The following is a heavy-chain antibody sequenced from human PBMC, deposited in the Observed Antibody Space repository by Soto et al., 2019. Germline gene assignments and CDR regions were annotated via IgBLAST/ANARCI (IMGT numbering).Heavy chain of an antibody. CDR1: GGSIRNGDYY. CDR3: VTVNLVGAAYYFDY. Sequence: SDTLSLTCTVSGGSIRNGDYYWGWIRPPPGKGLEWIGYVYYSGTTYSHPSLNSRVSISVDTSENQFSLRLTSVTAADTAVYYCVTVNLVGAAYYFDYWGPGTLVTVSS. J-gene: IGHJ4*02. CDR2: VYYSGTT. V-gene: IGHV4-30-4*02. D-gene: IGHD1-26*01.